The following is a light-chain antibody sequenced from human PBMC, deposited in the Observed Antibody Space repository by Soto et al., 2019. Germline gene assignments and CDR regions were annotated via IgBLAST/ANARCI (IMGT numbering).Light chain of an antibody. V-gene: IGKV3-11*01. CDR1: QSVTRY. J-gene: IGKJ1*01. CDR3: QQYNSWLWT. Sequence: IVFTESPATLSLSPGERATLSWRASQSVTRYLAWYQQKPGQAPRLLIYDASNRATGIPARFSGSGSGTEFTPIISSLQSEDSAVYYCQQYNSWLWTFGQGTKVDIK. CDR2: DAS.